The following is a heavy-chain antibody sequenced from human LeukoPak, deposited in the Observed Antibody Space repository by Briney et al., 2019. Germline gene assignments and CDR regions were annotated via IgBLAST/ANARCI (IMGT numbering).Heavy chain of an antibody. D-gene: IGHD2-15*01. CDR1: GHTFTSYG. J-gene: IGHJ3*02. V-gene: IGHV1-18*01. CDR3: ARDSPFGCSGGSCFTDAFDI. Sequence: ASVKVSCKASGHTFTSYGISWVRQAPGQGLEWMGWISAYNGNTNYAQKLQGRVTMTTDTSTSTAYMELRSLRSDDTAVYYCARDSPFGCSGGSCFTDAFDIWGQGTMVTVSS. CDR2: ISAYNGNT.